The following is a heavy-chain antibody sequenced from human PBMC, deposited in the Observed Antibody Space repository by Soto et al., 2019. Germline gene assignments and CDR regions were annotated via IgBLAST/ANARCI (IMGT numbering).Heavy chain of an antibody. CDR2: ISDDRSNK. Sequence: WGALSLSCEPSGVTFNSYRIHWICQAPGKRLEGVATISDDRSNKYHADSVKGRFTISRDNPKNTVYLQMNNLRAEDTAVYYCAKVLVYCSSSSSSRKTYYYYGMDVWAPGTTVTV. D-gene: IGHD2-2*01. J-gene: IGHJ6*02. CDR1: GVTFNSYR. V-gene: IGHV3-30*18. CDR3: AKVLVYCSSSSSSRKTYYYYGMDV.